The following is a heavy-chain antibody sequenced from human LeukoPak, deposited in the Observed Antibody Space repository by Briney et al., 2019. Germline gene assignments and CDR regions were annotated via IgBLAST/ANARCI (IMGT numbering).Heavy chain of an antibody. D-gene: IGHD5-18*01. J-gene: IGHJ4*02. Sequence: GGSLRLSCAASGFSFSSYWMNWVRQAPGKGLKWVANIKQDGSEKYYVDSVKGRFTISRDNAKNSLYLQMNSLRAEDTAVYYCASGGYSFFYWGQGTLVTVSS. CDR1: GFSFSSYW. CDR2: IKQDGSEK. CDR3: ASGGYSFFY. V-gene: IGHV3-7*03.